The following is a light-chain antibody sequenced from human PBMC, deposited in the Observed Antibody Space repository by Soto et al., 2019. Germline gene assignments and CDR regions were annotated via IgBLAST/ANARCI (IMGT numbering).Light chain of an antibody. V-gene: IGKV3-20*01. CDR2: GAS. J-gene: IGKJ1*01. Sequence: DIVLTQSPGTLSLSPGERATLSCRASQSITSSYLAWYQHKPGQAPRLLIYGASTRATGIPDRFSGSGSGTDFTLTISRLEPEDFAVYYCQQYGSTKTFGQGTKVDIK. CDR1: QSITSSY. CDR3: QQYGSTKT.